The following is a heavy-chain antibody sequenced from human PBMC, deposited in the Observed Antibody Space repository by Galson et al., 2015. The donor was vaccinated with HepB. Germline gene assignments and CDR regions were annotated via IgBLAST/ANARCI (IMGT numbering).Heavy chain of an antibody. J-gene: IGHJ5*02. D-gene: IGHD2-2*01. Sequence: SLRLSCAASGFTFDNYAMHWIRQAPGEGLEGVAVVAYHGGNDHYADSVRGRFTMSRDNSKNTVYPQMNNLTTADTAVYYCAREFGIVPAALGLKNWFDPWGQGTRVTVSS. CDR3: AREFGIVPAALGLKNWFDP. CDR2: VAYHGGND. V-gene: IGHV3-30-3*01. CDR1: GFTFDNYA.